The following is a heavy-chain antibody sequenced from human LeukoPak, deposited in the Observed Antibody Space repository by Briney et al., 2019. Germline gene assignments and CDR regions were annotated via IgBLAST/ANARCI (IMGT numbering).Heavy chain of an antibody. V-gene: IGHV3-53*04. Sequence: GGSLRLSCAASGFTVSSNYMSWVRQAPGKGLEWASVIYSGGRTYYADSVKGRFTISRHNSKNTLYLQMNSLRAEDTAVYYCARERSGAFIDYWGQGTLVTVSS. CDR3: ARERSGAFIDY. J-gene: IGHJ4*02. D-gene: IGHD1-26*01. CDR2: IYSGGRT. CDR1: GFTVSSNY.